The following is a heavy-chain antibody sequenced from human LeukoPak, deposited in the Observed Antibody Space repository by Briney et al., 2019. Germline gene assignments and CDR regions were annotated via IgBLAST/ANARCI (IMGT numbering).Heavy chain of an antibody. D-gene: IGHD3-9*01. CDR2: IIPIFGTA. J-gene: IGHJ4*02. CDR3: ATADRILRYFDWLLSLDY. CDR1: GGTFSSYV. Sequence: VKVSCKASGGTFSSYVISWVRQAPGQGLEWMGGIIPIFGTANYAQKFQGRVTITADESTSTAYMELSSLRAEDTAVYDCATADRILRYFDWLLSLDYWGQGTLVTVSS. V-gene: IGHV1-69*01.